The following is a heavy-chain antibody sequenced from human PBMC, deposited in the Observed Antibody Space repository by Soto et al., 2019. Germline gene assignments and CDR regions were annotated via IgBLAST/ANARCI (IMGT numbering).Heavy chain of an antibody. V-gene: IGHV1-3*05. CDR2: INAGNGNT. J-gene: IGHJ4*02. CDR3: ARDQRIAFDY. D-gene: IGHD6-25*01. Sequence: QVQLVQSGAEEKKPGASVMVSCKASGYTFTSYAMQWVRQATGQRLEWMGWINAGNGNTKYSQKFQGRVTITRDTSASIVYMELSSLRSEDTAVYYCARDQRIAFDYWGQGTLVTVPS. CDR1: GYTFTSYA.